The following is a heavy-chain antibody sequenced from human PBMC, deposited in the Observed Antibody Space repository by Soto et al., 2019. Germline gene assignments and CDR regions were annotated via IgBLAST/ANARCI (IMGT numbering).Heavy chain of an antibody. CDR2: IWYDGSNK. CDR3: ARDPAGIVGATPTQYYYGMDV. CDR1: GFTFSSYG. D-gene: IGHD1-26*01. Sequence: PGGSLRLSCAASGFTFSSYGMHWVRQAPGKGLEWVAVIWYDGSNKYYADSVKGRSTISRDNSKNTLYLQMNSLRAEDTAVYYCARDPAGIVGATPTQYYYGMDVWGQGTTVTVSS. J-gene: IGHJ6*02. V-gene: IGHV3-33*01.